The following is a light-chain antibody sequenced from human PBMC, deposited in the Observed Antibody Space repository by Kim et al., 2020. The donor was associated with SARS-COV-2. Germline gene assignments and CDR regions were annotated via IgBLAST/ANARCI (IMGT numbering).Light chain of an antibody. Sequence: VSPGQSATLSCQTSQIVNANLAWYQLRPGQVPRLVVYHASIRAPGIPARFSGGGSGTEFTLAISSLQSEDSGLYYCQQYNNWPRTFGRGTKVDIK. CDR1: QIVNAN. CDR3: QQYNNWPRT. J-gene: IGKJ1*01. CDR2: HAS. V-gene: IGKV3D-15*01.